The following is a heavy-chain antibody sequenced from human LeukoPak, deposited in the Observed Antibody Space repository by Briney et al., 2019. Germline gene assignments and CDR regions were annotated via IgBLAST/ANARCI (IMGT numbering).Heavy chain of an antibody. CDR3: ARISSSWGIDY. D-gene: IGHD6-13*01. CDR1: GYTFTSYA. CDR2: INAGNGNT. Sequence: ASVTVSCKASGYTFTSYAMHWVRQAPGQRLEWMGWINAGNGNTKYSQKFQGRVTITRDTSASTAYMELNSLRSEDTAVYYCARISSSWGIDYWGQGTLVTVSS. J-gene: IGHJ4*02. V-gene: IGHV1-3*01.